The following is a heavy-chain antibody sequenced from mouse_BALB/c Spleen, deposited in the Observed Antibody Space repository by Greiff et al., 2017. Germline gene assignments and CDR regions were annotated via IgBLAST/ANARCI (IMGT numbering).Heavy chain of an antibody. D-gene: IGHD2-4*01. Sequence: EVKVVESGGGLVQPGGSLRLSCATSGFTFTDYYMSWVRQPPGKALEWLGFIRNKANGYTTEYSASVKGRFTISRDNSQSILYLQMNTLRAEDSATYYCARDRYYDYSKYFDVWGAGTTVTVSS. J-gene: IGHJ1*01. V-gene: IGHV7-3*02. CDR1: GFTFTDYY. CDR2: IRNKANGYTT. CDR3: ARDRYYDYSKYFDV.